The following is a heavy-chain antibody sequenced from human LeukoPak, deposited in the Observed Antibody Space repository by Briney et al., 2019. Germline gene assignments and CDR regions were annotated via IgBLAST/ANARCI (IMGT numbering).Heavy chain of an antibody. CDR1: EITFFSYW. CDR3: ARLGARQMLEY. CDR2: IKQDGGQI. Sequence: SGGALRLSCAASEITFFSYWVSWVRPAPGEGLEWVANIKQDGGQIYYLESVKGRFTVSRDNAKNSLYLQMNSLRAEDTAVYYCARLGARQMLEYWGQGTLVTVSS. D-gene: IGHD4-17*01. V-gene: IGHV3-7*01. J-gene: IGHJ4*02.